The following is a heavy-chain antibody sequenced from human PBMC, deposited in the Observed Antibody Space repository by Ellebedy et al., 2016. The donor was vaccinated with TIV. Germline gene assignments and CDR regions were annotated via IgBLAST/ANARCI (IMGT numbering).Heavy chain of an antibody. V-gene: IGHV3-7*01. Sequence: PGGSLRLSCAASGFTFTTFWMSWVRQAPGKGLEWVGNINQDGSEKCYGDSVKGRFTISRDNAKNSLYLQMNSLRAEDTAVYYCARDDDDILTGRNAMDVWGQGTTVTVSS. D-gene: IGHD3-9*01. CDR3: ARDDDDILTGRNAMDV. CDR2: INQDGSEK. CDR1: GFTFTTFW. J-gene: IGHJ6*02.